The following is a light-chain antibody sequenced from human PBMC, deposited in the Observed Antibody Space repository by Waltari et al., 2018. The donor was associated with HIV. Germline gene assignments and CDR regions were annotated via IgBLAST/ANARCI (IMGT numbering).Light chain of an antibody. Sequence: DIQLTQYPSFLSASVGDRVTITCRASQGIISYLAWYQQKLGKDPKRLIYAASTLQSGVPSRFSGSGSGTEFTLTISSLQPEDVATYYCQQLNSYPFTFGPGTKVDFK. CDR2: AAS. V-gene: IGKV1-9*01. J-gene: IGKJ3*01. CDR1: QGIISY. CDR3: QQLNSYPFT.